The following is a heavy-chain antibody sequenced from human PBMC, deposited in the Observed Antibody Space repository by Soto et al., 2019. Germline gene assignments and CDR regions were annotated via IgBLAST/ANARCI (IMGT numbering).Heavy chain of an antibody. Sequence: EVQLLESGGGLVQPGGSLRLSCAASGFTFSSYAMSWVRQAPGKGLEWVSAISGSGGSTYYADSVKGRFTISRDNSKNTLYLQMNSLSAEDTAVYYCAKEVSVVVVVAAPYDAFDIWGQGTIVTVSS. V-gene: IGHV3-23*01. CDR2: ISGSGGST. D-gene: IGHD2-15*01. CDR3: AKEVSVVVVVAAPYDAFDI. CDR1: GFTFSSYA. J-gene: IGHJ3*02.